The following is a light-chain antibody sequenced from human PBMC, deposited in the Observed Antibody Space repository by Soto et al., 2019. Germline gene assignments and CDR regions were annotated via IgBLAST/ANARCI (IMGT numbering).Light chain of an antibody. CDR3: SSYAGSSWV. CDR1: SSDVGAYNY. Sequence: HSALTQPPSASGSPGQSVTISCTGTSSDVGAYNYVSWYQQHPGKAPKLMIYDVSNRPSGVPYRFSGSKSGNAASLTVSGLQGEDEADYYCSSYAGSSWVFGVGTKLTVL. CDR2: DVS. J-gene: IGLJ3*02. V-gene: IGLV2-8*01.